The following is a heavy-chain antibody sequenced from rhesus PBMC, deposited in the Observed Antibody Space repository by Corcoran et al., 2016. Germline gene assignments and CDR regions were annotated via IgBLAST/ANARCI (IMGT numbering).Heavy chain of an antibody. V-gene: IGHV4-76*01. CDR1: GGPNSGGYY. CDR3: AGRHRWNGGMGLDY. D-gene: IGHD1-14*01. Sequence: QVQLQESGPGLVKPSETLSLTCAVSGGPNSGGYYWSWIRQPPGEGRGGIGYIYGIRGRTNYNPSLKNRATISKDTSKNQFSLKLSSVTAADTAVYYCAGRHRWNGGMGLDYWGQGVLVTVSS. J-gene: IGHJ4*01. CDR2: IYGIRGRT.